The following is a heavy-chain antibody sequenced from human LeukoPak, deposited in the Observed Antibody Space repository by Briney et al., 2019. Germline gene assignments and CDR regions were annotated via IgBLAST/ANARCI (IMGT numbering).Heavy chain of an antibody. D-gene: IGHD3-10*01. V-gene: IGHV4-59*01. CDR1: GGSISSYY. CDR3: ARGVLWFGNYGMDV. Sequence: SETLSLTCTVSGGSISSYYWSWIRQPPGKGLEWVGYIYYSGSTNYNPSLKSRVTISVDTSKNQFSLKLSSVTAADTAVYYCARGVLWFGNYGMDVWGQGTTVTVSS. J-gene: IGHJ6*02. CDR2: IYYSGST.